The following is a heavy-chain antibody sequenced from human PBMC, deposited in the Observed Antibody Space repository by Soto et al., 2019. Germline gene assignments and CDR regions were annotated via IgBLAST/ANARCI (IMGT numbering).Heavy chain of an antibody. J-gene: IGHJ4*02. Sequence: ASVKVSCEASGYTFTGYYMHWVRQAPGQGLEWMGWISANSGGTNYAQKFQGRVTMTTDTSTSTAYMELRSLRSDDTAVYYCAREVVNDFWSGYSTYWGQGTLVTVS. D-gene: IGHD3-3*01. CDR1: GYTFTGYY. V-gene: IGHV1-2*02. CDR3: AREVVNDFWSGYSTY. CDR2: ISANSGGT.